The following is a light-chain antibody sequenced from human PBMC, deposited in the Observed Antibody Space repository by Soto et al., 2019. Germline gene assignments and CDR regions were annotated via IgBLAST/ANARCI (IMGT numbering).Light chain of an antibody. CDR1: SSDVGGYNY. V-gene: IGLV2-14*01. Sequence: QSALTQPASVSGSPGQSITISCTGTSSDVGGYNYVSWYQQHPGKAPKLIIYDVGNRPSGVSNRFSGSKSGNTASLTISGLQAEDEADYCCSSYTSSSTLVVFGGRTKLTVL. CDR3: SSYTSSSTLVV. J-gene: IGLJ2*01. CDR2: DVG.